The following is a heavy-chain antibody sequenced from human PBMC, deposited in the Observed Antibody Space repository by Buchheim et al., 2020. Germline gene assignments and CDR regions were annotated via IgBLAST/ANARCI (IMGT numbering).Heavy chain of an antibody. J-gene: IGHJ4*02. Sequence: QVQHVQSGAEVQKPGASVKVSCKASGYTFTSYAMHWVRQAPGQRLEWMGWINVGNGNTKYSQKLQGRLTIATDTSASTAYMELSSLTSEDTAMYFCARVGYPYHFEYWGQGTL. CDR3: ARVGYPYHFEY. CDR1: GYTFTSYA. CDR2: INVGNGNT. D-gene: IGHD1-1*01. V-gene: IGHV1-3*01.